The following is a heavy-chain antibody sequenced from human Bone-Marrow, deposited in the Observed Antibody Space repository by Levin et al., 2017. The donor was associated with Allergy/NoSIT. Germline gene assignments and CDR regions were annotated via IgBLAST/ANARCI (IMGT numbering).Heavy chain of an antibody. CDR1: GYTFTSYY. CDR3: ARDFEYSSGWYVGLGWFDP. V-gene: IGHV1-46*01. J-gene: IGHJ5*02. Sequence: ASVKVSCKASGYTFTSYYMHWVRQAPGQGLEWMGIINPSGGSTSYAQKFQGRVTMTRDTSTSTVYMELSSLRSEDTAVYYCARDFEYSSGWYVGLGWFDPWGQGTLVTVSS. D-gene: IGHD6-19*01. CDR2: INPSGGST.